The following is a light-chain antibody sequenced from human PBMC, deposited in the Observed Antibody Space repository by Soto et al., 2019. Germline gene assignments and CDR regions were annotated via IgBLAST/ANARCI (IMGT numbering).Light chain of an antibody. Sequence: DIQLTQSPSFLSASVGDRVTITCRASQGISTYLAWYQQKLGKAPKLLIYDASTLQSGVPSRFSGSRSGTEFTLTISSLQHEDFATYYYQQLNGYLELTFGGGTKVDIK. CDR2: DAS. V-gene: IGKV1-9*01. CDR1: QGISTY. CDR3: QQLNGYLELT. J-gene: IGKJ4*01.